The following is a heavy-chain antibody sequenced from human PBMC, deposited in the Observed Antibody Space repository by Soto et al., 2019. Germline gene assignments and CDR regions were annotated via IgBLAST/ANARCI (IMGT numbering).Heavy chain of an antibody. CDR3: VKGRGQYEVKYGMDV. D-gene: IGHD2-21*01. CDR1: GFTFDDFA. CDR2: IDWNGGTT. V-gene: IGHV3-9*01. J-gene: IGHJ6*02. Sequence: ELQLVESGGGLVQPGRSLRLSCATSGFTFDDFAMHWVRQAPGKGLEWVSGIDWNGGTTVHADSVHGRFSISRDNARNSLYLQMNSLRPEDTALYYCVKGRGQYEVKYGMDVWGQGTTVIVSS.